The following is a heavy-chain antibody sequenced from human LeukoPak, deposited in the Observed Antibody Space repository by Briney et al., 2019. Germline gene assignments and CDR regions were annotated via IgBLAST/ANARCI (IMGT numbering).Heavy chain of an antibody. J-gene: IGHJ3*02. CDR2: INPNSGGT. D-gene: IGHD6-13*01. V-gene: IGHV1-2*02. CDR1: GYTFTGYY. Sequence: ASVKVPCKASGYTFTGYYMHWVRQAPGQGLEWMGWINPNSGGTNYAQKFQGRVTMTRDTSISTAYMELRSLRSDGTVVYYCAREGHSSSWAFDIWGQGTMVTVSS. CDR3: AREGHSSSWAFDI.